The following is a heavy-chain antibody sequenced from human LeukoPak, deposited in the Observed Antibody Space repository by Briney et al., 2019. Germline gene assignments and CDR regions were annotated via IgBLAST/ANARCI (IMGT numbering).Heavy chain of an antibody. CDR1: GGSISSGGYS. J-gene: IGHJ4*02. V-gene: IGHV4-61*08. CDR2: IYYSGST. Sequence: SETLSLTCAVSGGSISSGGYSWSWIRQPPGKGLEWIGYIYYSGSTNYNPSLKSRVTISVDTSKNQFSLKLSSVTAADTAVYYCARAHDYSGSPYFDYWGQGTLVTVSS. D-gene: IGHD1-26*01. CDR3: ARAHDYSGSPYFDY.